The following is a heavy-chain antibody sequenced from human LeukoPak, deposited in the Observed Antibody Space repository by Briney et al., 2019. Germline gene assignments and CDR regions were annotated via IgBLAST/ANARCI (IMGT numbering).Heavy chain of an antibody. CDR2: IKSDGSST. J-gene: IGHJ3*02. CDR1: GFTFSDYW. V-gene: IGHV3-74*01. CDR3: ARGGYYDILTGTFNGAFDI. Sequence: PGGSLRLSCAASGFTFSDYWMHWVRQAPGKGLVWVSRIKSDGSSTSYVDSVKGRFTISRDNPKNTLYLQMNRLRAEDTAVYYCARGGYYDILTGTFNGAFDIWGQGTMVTVSS. D-gene: IGHD3-9*01.